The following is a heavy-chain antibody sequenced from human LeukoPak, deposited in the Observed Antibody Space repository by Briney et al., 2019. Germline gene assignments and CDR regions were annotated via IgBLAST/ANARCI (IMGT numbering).Heavy chain of an antibody. J-gene: IGHJ3*02. Sequence: GGSLRLSCAASGFIFSSYDMHWVRQAPGKGLEWVSAIGTAGDTYYPGSVKGRFTISRENAKNSLYLQMNSLRAGDTAVYYCARVGIDYGGNSVAFDIWGQGTMVTVSS. CDR3: ARVGIDYGGNSVAFDI. D-gene: IGHD4-23*01. CDR1: GFIFSSYD. CDR2: IGTAGDT. V-gene: IGHV3-13*01.